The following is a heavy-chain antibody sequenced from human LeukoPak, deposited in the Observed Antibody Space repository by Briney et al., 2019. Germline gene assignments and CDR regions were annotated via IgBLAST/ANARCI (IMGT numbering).Heavy chain of an antibody. CDR3: ARSFCTSATCSKGHYDYVMDV. V-gene: IGHV3-21*01. CDR2: ISTGGDYK. D-gene: IGHD2-8*01. J-gene: IGHJ6*01. Sequence: GGSLRLSCAASGFTFSRYATNWVRQAPGKGLEWVSYISTGGDYKFYADSLKGRFTVSRDNAKNSLFLQMDSLRAEDTAVYYCARSFCTSATCSKGHYDYVMDVWGQGTTVTVSS. CDR1: GFTFSRYA.